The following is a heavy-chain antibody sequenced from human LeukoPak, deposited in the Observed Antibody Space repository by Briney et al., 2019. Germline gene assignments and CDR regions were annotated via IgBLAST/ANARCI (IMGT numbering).Heavy chain of an antibody. CDR2: INHSGST. V-gene: IGHV4-34*01. CDR1: GGSFSGYY. Sequence: PSETLSLTCAVYGGSFSGYYWSWLRQPPGKGLEWIGEINHSGSTNYNPSLKSRVTISVDTSKNQFSLKLSSVTAADTAVYYCARGRVDGYNTNLYYFDYWGQGTLVTVSS. CDR3: ARGRVDGYNTNLYYFDY. D-gene: IGHD5-24*01. J-gene: IGHJ4*02.